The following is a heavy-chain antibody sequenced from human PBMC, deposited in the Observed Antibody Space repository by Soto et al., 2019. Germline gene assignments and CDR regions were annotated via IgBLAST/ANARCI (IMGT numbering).Heavy chain of an antibody. D-gene: IGHD3-10*01. J-gene: IGHJ6*02. CDR1: GGSFSGYD. CDR2: INHSGST. CDR3: ARGSYGSGRSLRGRVNTYYYYGTDV. Sequence: QVQLQQWRAGLLKPSETLSLTCAVYGGSFSGYDWSWIRQPPGKGLEWIGEINHSGSTNYNPSLKSRVTISVDTSKNQFSLKLSSVTAEDTAVYYCARGSYGSGRSLRGRVNTYYYYGTDVWRQGTTLTVSS. V-gene: IGHV4-34*01.